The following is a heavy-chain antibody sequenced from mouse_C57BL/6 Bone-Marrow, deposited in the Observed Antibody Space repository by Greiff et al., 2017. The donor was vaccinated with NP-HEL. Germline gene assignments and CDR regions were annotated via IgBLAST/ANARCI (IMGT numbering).Heavy chain of an antibody. D-gene: IGHD3-2*02. J-gene: IGHJ2*01. Sequence: QVQLKQPGTELVKPGASVKLSCKASGYTFTSYWMHWLKQRPGQGLEWIGSINPNNGGTKDNEKFKTKATLTVDKSSSTAYMQLSSLTSEDSAVYYCARDSGYAFDYWGQGTTLTVSS. V-gene: IGHV1-53*01. CDR1: GYTFTSYW. CDR3: ARDSGYAFDY. CDR2: INPNNGGT.